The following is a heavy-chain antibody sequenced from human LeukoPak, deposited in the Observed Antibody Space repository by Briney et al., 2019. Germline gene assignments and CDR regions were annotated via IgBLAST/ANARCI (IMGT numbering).Heavy chain of an antibody. CDR3: ASHTAPADGMDV. V-gene: IGHV3-21*01. CDR2: ISSSSSYI. CDR1: GFTFSSYS. Sequence: GGSLRLSCAASGFTFSSYSMNWVRQAPGKGLEWVSSISSSSSYIYYADSVKGRFTISRDNAKNSLCLQMNSLRAEDTAVYYCASHTAPADGMDVWGQGTTVTVSS. D-gene: IGHD5-18*01. J-gene: IGHJ6*02.